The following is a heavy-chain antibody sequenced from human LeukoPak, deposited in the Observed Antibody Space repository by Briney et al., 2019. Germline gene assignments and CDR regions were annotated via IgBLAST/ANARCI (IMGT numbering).Heavy chain of an antibody. Sequence: ASVKVSCKASGYTFTSYYMHWERQAPGQGLEWMGIINPSGGSTSYAQKFQGRVTMTRDTSTSTVYMELSSLRSEDTAVYYCAVGTLRNYFDYWGQGTLVTVSS. J-gene: IGHJ4*02. D-gene: IGHD7-27*01. CDR1: GYTFTSYY. V-gene: IGHV1-46*01. CDR2: INPSGGST. CDR3: AVGTLRNYFDY.